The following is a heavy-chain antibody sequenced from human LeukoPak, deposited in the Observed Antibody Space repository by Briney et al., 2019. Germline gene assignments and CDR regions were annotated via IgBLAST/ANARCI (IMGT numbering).Heavy chain of an antibody. Sequence: GASVKVSCKSSGYTFTNYDVNWVRQAPGQGLEWMGWISAYNRNTNYAQKFQGRVTMTTDTSTSTVYLDLRSLTSDDTAAYHCARGDVYFDYWGQGTLVTVSS. D-gene: IGHD5-24*01. CDR2: ISAYNRNT. V-gene: IGHV1-18*01. J-gene: IGHJ4*02. CDR3: ARGDVYFDY. CDR1: GYTFTNYD.